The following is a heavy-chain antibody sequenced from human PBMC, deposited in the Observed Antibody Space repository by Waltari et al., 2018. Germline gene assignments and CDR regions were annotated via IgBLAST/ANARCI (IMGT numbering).Heavy chain of an antibody. CDR1: GYSFSSYW. V-gene: IGHV5-51*01. Sequence: EVQLVQSGAEVKKSGESLKISCTGSGYSFSSYWIGWVRQMPGKGMEWLGILLPRDSDVRYSPSFQGQVTISADKSINTAYLQWSTLKASDTAMYYCARQDVDTDLVHYFDHWGHGALVTVSS. J-gene: IGHJ4*01. CDR3: ARQDVDTDLVHYFDH. CDR2: LLPRDSDV. D-gene: IGHD5-18*01.